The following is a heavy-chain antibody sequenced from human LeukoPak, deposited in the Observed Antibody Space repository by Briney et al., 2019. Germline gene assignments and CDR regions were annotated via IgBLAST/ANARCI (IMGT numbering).Heavy chain of an antibody. Sequence: SETLSLTCTVSGGSISSSSYYWGWIRQPPGKGLEWIGSIYYSGSTYYNPSLKSRVTISVDTSKNQFSLKLSSVTAADTAVYYCARISAAAARRVDAFDIWGQGTMVTVSS. J-gene: IGHJ3*02. CDR2: IYYSGST. V-gene: IGHV4-39*01. CDR3: ARISAAAARRVDAFDI. D-gene: IGHD6-13*01. CDR1: GGSISSSSYY.